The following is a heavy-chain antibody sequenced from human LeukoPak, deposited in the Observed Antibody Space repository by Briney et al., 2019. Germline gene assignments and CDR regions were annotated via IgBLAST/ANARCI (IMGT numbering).Heavy chain of an antibody. CDR1: GFTFSSYA. CDR2: ISGSGGST. V-gene: IGHV3-23*01. CDR3: ARTSGYRPHAFDI. D-gene: IGHD5-12*01. Sequence: GGSLRLSCAASGFTFSSYAMSWVRQAPGKGLERVSAISGSGGSTYYADSVKGRFTISRDNSKNTLYLQMSSLKASDTAMYYCARTSGYRPHAFDIWGQGTMVTVSS. J-gene: IGHJ3*02.